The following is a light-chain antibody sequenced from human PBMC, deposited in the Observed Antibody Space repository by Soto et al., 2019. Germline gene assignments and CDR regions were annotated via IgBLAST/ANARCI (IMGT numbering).Light chain of an antibody. J-gene: IGLJ1*01. CDR1: SSNVGNFNV. V-gene: IGLV2-23*02. CDR2: DVT. Sequence: QSVLTQPPSASGSPGQSVTISCTGTSSNVGNFNVVSWYQQHPGKAPKVIIYDVTERPSGVSNRFSGSKSGNTASLTISGLQAEDEADYYCCSYAGSGTNVFGTGTKLTVL. CDR3: CSYAGSGTNV.